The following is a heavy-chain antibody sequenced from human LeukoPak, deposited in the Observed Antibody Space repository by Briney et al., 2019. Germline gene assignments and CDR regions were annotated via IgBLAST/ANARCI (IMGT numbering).Heavy chain of an antibody. Sequence: GGSLRLSCAASGFTFSSYSMNWVRQAPGKGLEWVSSISSSSSYIYYADSVKGRFTISRDNAKNSLYLQMNSLRAEDTAVYYCARSGVSPYSSSWPLDYWGQGTLVTVSS. CDR2: ISSSSSYI. CDR3: ARSGVSPYSSSWPLDY. D-gene: IGHD6-13*01. CDR1: GFTFSSYS. J-gene: IGHJ4*02. V-gene: IGHV3-21*01.